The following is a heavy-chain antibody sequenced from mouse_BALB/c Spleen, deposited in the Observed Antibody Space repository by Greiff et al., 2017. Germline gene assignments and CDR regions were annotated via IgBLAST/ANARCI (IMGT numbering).Heavy chain of an antibody. CDR2: ISDGGSYT. V-gene: IGHV5-4*02. CDR3: AREITTANYFDY. D-gene: IGHD1-2*01. Sequence: EVHLVESGGGLVKPGGSLKLSCAASGFTSSDYYMYWVRQTPEKRLEWVATISDGGSYTYYPDSVKGRFTISRDNAKNNLYLQMSSLKSEDTAMYYCAREITTANYFDYWGQGTTLTVSS. CDR1: GFTSSDYY. J-gene: IGHJ2*01.